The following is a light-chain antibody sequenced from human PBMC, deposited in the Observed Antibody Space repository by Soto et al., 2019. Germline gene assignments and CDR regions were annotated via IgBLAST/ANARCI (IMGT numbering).Light chain of an antibody. J-gene: IGKJ4*01. CDR1: QGITNF. CDR3: QKYNSAPHT. V-gene: IGKV1-27*01. CDR2: AAS. Sequence: DIQMTQAPSSLSASVGDRVTITCRAIQGITNFLAWYQQRPGKAPKLLIFAASTLQSGIPSRFSGSGSGTQFTLTISSLQPEDVATYYCQKYNSAPHTVGGGTKVEIK.